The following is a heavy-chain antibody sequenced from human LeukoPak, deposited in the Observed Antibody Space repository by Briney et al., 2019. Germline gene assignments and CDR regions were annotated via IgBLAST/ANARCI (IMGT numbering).Heavy chain of an antibody. Sequence: SQTLSLTCTVSGGSISSGGYYWNWIRQHPGKGLEWIGYIYYSGSTYYNPSLKSRVTISVDTSKNQFSLELSSVTAADTAVYYCARGGKTYNWFDPWGQGTLVTVSS. D-gene: IGHD1/OR15-1a*01. J-gene: IGHJ5*02. CDR3: ARGGKTYNWFDP. V-gene: IGHV4-31*03. CDR1: GGSISSGGYY. CDR2: IYYSGST.